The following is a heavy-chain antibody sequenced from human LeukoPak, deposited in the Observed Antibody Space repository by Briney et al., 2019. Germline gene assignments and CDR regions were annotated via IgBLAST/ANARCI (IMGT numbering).Heavy chain of an antibody. J-gene: IGHJ4*02. CDR3: ARDGIGSDYVRYFDY. D-gene: IGHD3-10*02. Sequence: ASVSVSCKASGYTFTSYGISWVRQAPGQGLEWRGWISAYNGNTNYAQKLQGRVTLTTDTSTSTAYMELRSLRSDDTAVYYCARDGIGSDYVRYFDYWGQGTLVTVSS. CDR2: ISAYNGNT. V-gene: IGHV1-18*01. CDR1: GYTFTSYG.